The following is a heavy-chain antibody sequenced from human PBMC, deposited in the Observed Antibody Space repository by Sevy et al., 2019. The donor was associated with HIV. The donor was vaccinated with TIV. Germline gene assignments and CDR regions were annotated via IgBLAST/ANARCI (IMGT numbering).Heavy chain of an antibody. CDR2: IKSKTDGGTT. CDR1: GFTFSNAW. CDR3: SGYSYGVWYYFDY. J-gene: IGHJ4*02. Sequence: GGSLRLSCAASGFTFSNAWMSWVRQAPGKGLEWVGRIKSKTDGGTTDYAAPVKGRFTISSDDSKNTLYLQMNSLKTEDTAVYYCSGYSYGVWYYFDYWGQGTLVTVSS. V-gene: IGHV3-15*01. D-gene: IGHD5-18*01.